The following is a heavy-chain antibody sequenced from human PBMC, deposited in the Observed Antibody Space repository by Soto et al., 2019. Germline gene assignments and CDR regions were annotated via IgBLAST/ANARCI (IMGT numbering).Heavy chain of an antibody. D-gene: IGHD6-6*01. V-gene: IGHV3-23*01. CDR2: ITDSGGGT. Sequence: GGSLRLSCAASGFSFSTYAMTWVRQAPGKGLEWVSGITDSGGGTYYADSVKGRFAVSRDNSKSTLSLEMNSLRAEDTAIYFCATSRLSDSYAYEMWGQGTKVTVS. CDR3: ATSRLSDSYAYEM. CDR1: GFSFSTYA. J-gene: IGHJ3*02.